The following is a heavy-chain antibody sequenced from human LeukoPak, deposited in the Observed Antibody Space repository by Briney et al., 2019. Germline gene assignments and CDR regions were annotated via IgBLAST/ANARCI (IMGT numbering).Heavy chain of an antibody. J-gene: IGHJ4*02. CDR2: ISYDGNG. CDR3: AKGYLYADDS. V-gene: IGHV3-30*18. Sequence: GRSLRLSCAASGFSFSSYGMHWVRQAPGKGLEWVAVISYDGNGNYADSVKGRFTISRDNSKHTVYLQMNSLRPEDTAVYYCAKGYLYADDSWGQGTLVTVPS. D-gene: IGHD2/OR15-2a*01. CDR1: GFSFSSYG.